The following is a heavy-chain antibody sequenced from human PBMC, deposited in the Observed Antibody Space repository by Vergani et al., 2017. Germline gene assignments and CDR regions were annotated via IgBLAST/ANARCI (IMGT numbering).Heavy chain of an antibody. V-gene: IGHV3-23*01. Sequence: EVQLLESGGGLVQPGGSLRLSCAASGFTFSSYAMSWVRQAPGKGLEWVSAISGSGGSTYYADSVKGRFTISRDNSKNTLYLQMNSLRAEDTAVYYCARDRGDGYNSVADAFDIWGQGTMVTVSS. CDR3: ARDRGDGYNSVADAFDI. CDR1: GFTFSSYA. CDR2: ISGSGGST. D-gene: IGHD5-24*01. J-gene: IGHJ3*02.